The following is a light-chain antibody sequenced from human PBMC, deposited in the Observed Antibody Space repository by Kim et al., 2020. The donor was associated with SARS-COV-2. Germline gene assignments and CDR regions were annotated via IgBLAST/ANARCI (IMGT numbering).Light chain of an antibody. CDR1: SGHSRYA. CDR3: QTWGTGIQV. CDR2: LNSDGSH. Sequence: QPVLTQSPSASASLGASVKLTCTLGSGHSRYAIAWHQQQPEKGPRYLMKLNSDGSHSKGDGIPDRFSGSSSGAERYLTIYNLQSDDEADYYCQTWGTGIQVFGGGTQLTVL. J-gene: IGLJ2*01. V-gene: IGLV4-69*01.